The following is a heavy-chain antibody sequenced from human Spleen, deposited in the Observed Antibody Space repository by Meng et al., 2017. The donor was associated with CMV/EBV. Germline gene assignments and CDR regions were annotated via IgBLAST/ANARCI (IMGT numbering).Heavy chain of an antibody. J-gene: IGHJ6*02. D-gene: IGHD2/OR15-2a*01. CDR3: ARGSNRGYYYGMEA. Sequence: ASVKVSCKASGYTFTAHYFHWVRQAPGQGLEWMGWIHPHRGDTNYAQQFQGRVTLTRDTSISTAYMELSRLRSDDTAVYYCARGSNRGYYYGMEAWGQGTTVTVSS. V-gene: IGHV1-2*02. CDR1: GYTFTAHY. CDR2: IHPHRGDT.